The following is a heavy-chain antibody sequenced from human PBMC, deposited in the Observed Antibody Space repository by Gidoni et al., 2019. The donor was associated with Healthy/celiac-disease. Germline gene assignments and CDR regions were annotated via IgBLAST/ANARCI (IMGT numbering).Heavy chain of an antibody. D-gene: IGHD1-7*01. CDR3: ARILTGTRHYNWFDP. V-gene: IGHV4-4*02. CDR1: GGSISSSNW. Sequence: QVHLQESGPGLVKPSGTLSPTAAVSGGSISSSNWWSWVRQPPGKVLEWIGEIYHSGRTNYNTSLKSRVTISVDKSKNQFSLKLSSVTAADTAVYYCARILTGTRHYNWFDPWGQGTLVTVSS. CDR2: IYHSGRT. J-gene: IGHJ5*02.